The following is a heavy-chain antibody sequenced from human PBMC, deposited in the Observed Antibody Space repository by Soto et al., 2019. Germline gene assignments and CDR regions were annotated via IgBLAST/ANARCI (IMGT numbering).Heavy chain of an antibody. D-gene: IGHD2-15*01. CDR3: ARDRGGGSIFGGHYGMDA. V-gene: IGHV3-11*06. CDR2: ISSSSSST. CDR1: GVIFRDFY. J-gene: IGHJ6*02. Sequence: GRSLRLSCAASGVIFRDFYRSWIRQVPGKGLEWLSKISSSSSSTDYADSVNGRFTISRDNAKNSLYLQINSLRAEDTAVYYCARDRGGGSIFGGHYGMDAWGQGTPVTVSS.